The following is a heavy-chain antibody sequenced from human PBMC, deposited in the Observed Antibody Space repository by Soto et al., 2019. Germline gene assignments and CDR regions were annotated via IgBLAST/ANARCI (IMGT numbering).Heavy chain of an antibody. J-gene: IGHJ4*02. V-gene: IGHV4-34*01. CDR2: INHSGST. CDR1: GGSFSGYY. D-gene: IGHD6-13*01. CDR3: ARVRDSSNWYGTFDY. Sequence: SETLSLTCAVYGGSFSGYYWSWIRQPPGKGLEWIGEINHSGSTNYNPSLKSRVTISVDTSKNQFSLKLSSVTAADTAVYYCARVRDSSNWYGTFDYWGQGTLVTVSS.